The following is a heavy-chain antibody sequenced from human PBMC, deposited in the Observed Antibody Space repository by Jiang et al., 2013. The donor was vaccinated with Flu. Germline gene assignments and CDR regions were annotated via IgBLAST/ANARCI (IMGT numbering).Heavy chain of an antibody. CDR3: AREGGLWFGEPNYYYYYGMDV. CDR2: INPSGGST. J-gene: IGHJ6*02. Sequence: INPSGGSTSYAQKFQGRVTDDQGQSTSTVYMELSSLRSEDTAVYYCAREGGLWFGEPNYYYYYGMDVWGQGTTVTVSS. V-gene: IGHV1-46*01. D-gene: IGHD3-10*01.